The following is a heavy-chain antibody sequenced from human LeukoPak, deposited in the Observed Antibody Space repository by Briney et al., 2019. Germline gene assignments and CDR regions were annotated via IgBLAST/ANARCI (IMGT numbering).Heavy chain of an antibody. D-gene: IGHD3-22*01. V-gene: IGHV1-69*13. CDR2: IIPIFGTA. Sequence: SVKVSCKASGGTFSSYAISWVRQAPGQGLEWMGGIIPIFGTANYAQKFQGRVTITADESTSTAYMELSSLRSEDTAVYYCARYYYDSSGYSQADWYFDLWGRGTLVTVSS. CDR1: GGTFSSYA. J-gene: IGHJ2*01. CDR3: ARYYYDSSGYSQADWYFDL.